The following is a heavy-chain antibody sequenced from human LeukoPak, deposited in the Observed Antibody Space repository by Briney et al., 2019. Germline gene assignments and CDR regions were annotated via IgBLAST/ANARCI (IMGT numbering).Heavy chain of an antibody. CDR1: GFTFSSYN. CDR3: ARDFLEDDY. D-gene: IGHD3-3*01. CDR2: ISSSSSTI. Sequence: GGSLRLSCAASGFTFSSYNMKWVRQAPGKGLEWVSYISSSSSTIHYAESVKGRFTISRDNARNSLYLQMNSLRAEDTAVYYCARDFLEDDYWGQGTLVTVSS. V-gene: IGHV3-48*01. J-gene: IGHJ4*02.